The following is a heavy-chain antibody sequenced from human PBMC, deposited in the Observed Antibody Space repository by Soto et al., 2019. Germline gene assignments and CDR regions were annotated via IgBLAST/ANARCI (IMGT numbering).Heavy chain of an antibody. Sequence: PGESLKISCKGSVYSFTSYWISWVRQMPGKGLEWMGRIDPSDSYTNYSPSFQGHVTISADKSISTAYLQWSSLKASDTAMYYCATYFPITMIVVVTSGGFDIWGQGTMVTVSS. CDR2: IDPSDSYT. V-gene: IGHV5-10-1*01. D-gene: IGHD3-22*01. J-gene: IGHJ3*02. CDR1: VYSFTSYW. CDR3: ATYFPITMIVVVTSGGFDI.